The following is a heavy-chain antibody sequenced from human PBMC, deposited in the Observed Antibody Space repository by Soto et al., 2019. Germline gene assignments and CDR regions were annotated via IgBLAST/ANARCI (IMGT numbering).Heavy chain of an antibody. J-gene: IGHJ4*02. CDR2: IIPIFGTP. V-gene: IGHV1-69*01. CDR3: SRWYRSSSGRFDN. D-gene: IGHD6-6*01. Sequence: QVQLVQSGAEVKKPGSSVKVSCKASGGSFSSYAISWVRQAPGQGLEWMGGIIPIFGTPSYAQKFQGRVTITADESTSTAYMELSSLRPEDTAVYYCSRWYRSSSGRFDNWGQGTLVTVSS. CDR1: GGSFSSYA.